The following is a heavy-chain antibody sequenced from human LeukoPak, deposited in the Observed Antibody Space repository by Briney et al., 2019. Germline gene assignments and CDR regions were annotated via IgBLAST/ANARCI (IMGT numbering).Heavy chain of an antibody. J-gene: IGHJ3*02. Sequence: GGSLRLSCAASGFTFSDYYMSWLRQAPGKGLEGVSYISSSGSIIYYADSVKGRFTISRDNAKTSLYLQMNSLRAEDTAVYYCAREVVPAALPSPDAFDIWGQGTMVTVSS. D-gene: IGHD2-2*01. CDR2: ISSSGSII. V-gene: IGHV3-11*01. CDR1: GFTFSDYY. CDR3: AREVVPAALPSPDAFDI.